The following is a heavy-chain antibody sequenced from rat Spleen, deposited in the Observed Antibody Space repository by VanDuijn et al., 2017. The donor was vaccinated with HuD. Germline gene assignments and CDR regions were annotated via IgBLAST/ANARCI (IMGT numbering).Heavy chain of an antibody. J-gene: IGHJ2*01. CDR2: IIYDGSSS. D-gene: IGHD1-3*01. CDR3: ATWDYGSY. V-gene: IGHV5-17*01. CDR1: GFTFSDYA. Sequence: EVQLVESGGGLVQPGNSLKLSCAASGFTFSDYAMAWVRQSPKKGLEWVATIIYDGSSSYYRDSVKGRFTISRDNAESTLYLQMDRLRSDDTATYYCATWDYGSYWGQGVMVTVSS.